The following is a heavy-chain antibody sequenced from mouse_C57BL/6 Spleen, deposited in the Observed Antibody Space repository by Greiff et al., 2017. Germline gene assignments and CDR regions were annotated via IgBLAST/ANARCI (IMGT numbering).Heavy chain of an antibody. CDR3: ARVRDYYGSSYVWFAY. D-gene: IGHD1-1*01. V-gene: IGHV3-6*01. J-gene: IGHJ3*01. CDR2: ISYDGSN. CDR1: GYSITSGYY. Sequence: DVKLQESGPGLVKPSQSLSLTCSVTGYSITSGYYWNWIRQFPGNKLEWMGYISYDGSNNYNPSLKNRISITRDTSKNQFFLKLNSVTTEDTATYYCARVRDYYGSSYVWFAYWGQGTLVTVSA.